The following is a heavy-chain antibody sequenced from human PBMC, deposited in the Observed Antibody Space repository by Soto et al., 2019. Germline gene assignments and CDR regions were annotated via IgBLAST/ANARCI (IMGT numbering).Heavy chain of an antibody. CDR3: ARDPIIPFGMDPYGMDV. CDR2: IYYSGST. D-gene: IGHD1-20*01. Sequence: QVQLQESGPGLVKPSQTLSLTCTVSGGSISSGGYYWSWIRQHPGKGLEWIGYIYYSGSTYYNPSLKSRVTISVDTSKNQFSLKLSSVTAADTAVYYCARDPIIPFGMDPYGMDVWGQGTTLTVSS. J-gene: IGHJ6*02. CDR1: GGSISSGGYY. V-gene: IGHV4-31*03.